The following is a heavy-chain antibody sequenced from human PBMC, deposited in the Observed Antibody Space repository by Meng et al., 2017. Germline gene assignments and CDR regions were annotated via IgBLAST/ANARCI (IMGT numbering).Heavy chain of an antibody. Sequence: HLQESGPTLVKPSGPRSLTCAVSGGSISINNWWSWVRQPPGQGLGCIGEVYHNRNANYNPSLQSRVTISVDKSKNQFTPKLSFVAAADTAIYYCARELDAVGVTAYDLWGQGTLVTVSS. J-gene: IGHJ4*02. CDR3: ARELDAVGVTAYDL. D-gene: IGHD2-21*02. CDR1: GGSISINNW. V-gene: IGHV4-4*02. CDR2: VYHNRNA.